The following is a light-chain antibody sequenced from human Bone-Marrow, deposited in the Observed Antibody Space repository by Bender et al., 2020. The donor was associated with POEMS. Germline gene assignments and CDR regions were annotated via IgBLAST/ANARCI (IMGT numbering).Light chain of an antibody. J-gene: IGLJ3*02. V-gene: IGLV3-1*01. Sequence: SYELSQPPSVSVSPGQTATITCSGDRLVDRYTSWFQQRPGQSPLLIIYQDEKRPSGIPERFSGSNSGDRATLTISGTQPMDEADYYCQAWDTNTAVFGGGTKLSVL. CDR1: RLVDRY. CDR3: QAWDTNTAV. CDR2: QDE.